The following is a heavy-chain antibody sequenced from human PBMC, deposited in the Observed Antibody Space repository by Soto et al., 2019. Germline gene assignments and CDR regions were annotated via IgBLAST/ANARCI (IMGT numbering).Heavy chain of an antibody. CDR3: AKDQRGSGSYYHVY. V-gene: IGHV3-23*01. J-gene: IGHJ4*02. CDR2: ISGSGGST. D-gene: IGHD3-10*01. CDR1: GFTFSSYA. Sequence: EVQLLESGGGLVQPGGSLRLSCAASGFTFSSYAMSWVRQAPGKGLEWVSAISGSGGSTYYADSVKGRFTISRDNSKNTLYLQMNSLRAEDTAVYYFAKDQRGSGSYYHVYWGQGTLVTVSS.